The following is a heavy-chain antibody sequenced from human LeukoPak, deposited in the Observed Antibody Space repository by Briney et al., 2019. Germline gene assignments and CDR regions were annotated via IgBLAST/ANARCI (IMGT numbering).Heavy chain of an antibody. D-gene: IGHD2-2*01. CDR2: IKPNSGGT. Sequence: ASVKVSCKASGYTFADYYIHWVRQAPGQGLEWMGWIKPNSGGTRSAQKFQGRVTMTRDTSISTAYMELSSLRYDDTAVYYCARATPGYCSSTSCLPDYWGQGTLVTVSS. V-gene: IGHV1-2*02. J-gene: IGHJ4*02. CDR1: GYTFADYY. CDR3: ARATPGYCSSTSCLPDY.